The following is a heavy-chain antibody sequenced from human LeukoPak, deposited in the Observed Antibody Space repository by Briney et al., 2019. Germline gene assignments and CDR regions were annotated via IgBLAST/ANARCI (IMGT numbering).Heavy chain of an antibody. CDR1: GFTFSIYS. J-gene: IGHJ3*02. Sequence: PGGSLRLSCAASGFTFSIYSMNWVRQAPGKGLEWVSYISSSSSTILYADSVKGRFTVSRDNAKNSLYLQMNSLRAEDTAVYYCVRDYGYAFDIWGQGTMVTVSS. V-gene: IGHV3-48*01. CDR2: ISSSSSTI. D-gene: IGHD3-10*01. CDR3: VRDYGYAFDI.